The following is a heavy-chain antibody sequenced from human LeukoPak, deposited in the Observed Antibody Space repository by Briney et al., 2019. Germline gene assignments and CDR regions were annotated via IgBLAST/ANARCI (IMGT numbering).Heavy chain of an antibody. Sequence: GWSLRLSCAASGFTFSSYSMNWVRQAPGKGLEWVSSISSSSSYIYYADSVKGRFTISRDNAKNSLYLQMNSLRAEDTAVYYCARDESQWARGEVDYWGQGTLVTVSS. V-gene: IGHV3-21*01. D-gene: IGHD3-16*01. CDR3: ARDESQWARGEVDY. CDR2: ISSSSSYI. CDR1: GFTFSSYS. J-gene: IGHJ4*02.